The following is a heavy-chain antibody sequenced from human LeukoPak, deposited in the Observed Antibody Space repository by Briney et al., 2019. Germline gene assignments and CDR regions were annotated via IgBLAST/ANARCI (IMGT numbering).Heavy chain of an antibody. CDR1: VGSLTVSF. J-gene: IGHJ4*02. CDR2: INHIGST. V-gene: IGHV4-34*01. CDR3: ARGGATQFRRKSHFDY. D-gene: IGHD1-26*01. Sequence: SETLSLTSAHPVGSLTVSFWSCIRHPPGKGLESVGEINHIGSTNYTPSLKSRATISVDTSMNKTSLNLNSVTAPATTRVYFARGGATQFRRKSHFDYWGQGTLVTVSS.